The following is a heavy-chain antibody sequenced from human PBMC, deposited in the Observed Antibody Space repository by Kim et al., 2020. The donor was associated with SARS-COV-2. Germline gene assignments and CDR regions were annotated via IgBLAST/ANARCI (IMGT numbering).Heavy chain of an antibody. CDR2: IDNDGTTT. J-gene: IGHJ4*02. V-gene: IGHV3-74*01. CDR3: TRGPF. CDR1: GFSFSEWW. Sequence: GGSLRLSCAASGFSFSEWWMDWVRQAPGKGPEWVARIDNDGTTTLYADSVKDRFTISRDNSKNTLYLQMTGLRADDTGVYYCTRGPFWGQGTLVTVSS.